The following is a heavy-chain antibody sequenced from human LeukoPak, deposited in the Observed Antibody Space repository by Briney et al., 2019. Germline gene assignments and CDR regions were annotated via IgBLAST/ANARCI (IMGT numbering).Heavy chain of an antibody. CDR3: ARDLGAVTKGFDI. Sequence: MPSETLSLTCAVSADSFSSHYWTWIRQPPGKGLEWIGYISYIGSTNYNPSLKSRVTISIDTSKNQFSLKLSSVTAADTAVYYCARDLGAVTKGFDIWGQGTMVSVFS. D-gene: IGHD4-17*01. CDR2: ISYIGST. J-gene: IGHJ3*02. V-gene: IGHV4-59*11. CDR1: ADSFSSHY.